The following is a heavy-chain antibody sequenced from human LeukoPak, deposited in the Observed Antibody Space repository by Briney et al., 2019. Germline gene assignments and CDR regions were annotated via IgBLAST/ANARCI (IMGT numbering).Heavy chain of an antibody. J-gene: IGHJ6*02. Sequence: GGSRRLSGPAPGLTFITYRMNWFRQAPGKGLDGLASIGRYGVTTYYADSVKGRFTISGDNAKNSLNLQMNSLRAEDTAVYYCATLSDRNFYYSYGLDVWGQGTTVTVS. V-gene: IGHV3-48*04. CDR3: ATLSDRNFYYSYGLDV. CDR2: IGRYGVTT. D-gene: IGHD1-14*01. CDR1: GLTFITYR.